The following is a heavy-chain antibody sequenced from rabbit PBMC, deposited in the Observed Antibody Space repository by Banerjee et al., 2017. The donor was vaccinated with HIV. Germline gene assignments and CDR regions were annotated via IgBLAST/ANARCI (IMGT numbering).Heavy chain of an antibody. CDR3: ARNVGGTYFWYYFNL. CDR1: GFSLSGNE. V-gene: IGHV1S40*01. Sequence: QSLEESGGDLVKPEGSLTLTCTASGFSLSGNEMCWVRQAPGKGLEWIACIYTGDRNTYYASWAKGRFTISRTSSTTVTLQMTGLTAADTATYFCARNVGGTYFWYYFNLWGQGTLVTV. J-gene: IGHJ4*01. CDR2: IYTGDRNT. D-gene: IGHD8-1*01.